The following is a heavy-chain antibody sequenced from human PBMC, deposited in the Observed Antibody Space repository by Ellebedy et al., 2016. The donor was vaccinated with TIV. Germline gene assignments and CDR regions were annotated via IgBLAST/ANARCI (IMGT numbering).Heavy chain of an antibody. D-gene: IGHD2-2*01. Sequence: GESLKISCAASGFTFTDYHMTWIRQAPGKGLEWISFISSSTAFTNYAGSVKGRFTISRDNAENSLYLQMNSLRAEDTAVYYCARATTSLIDYWGQGTLVTVSS. V-gene: IGHV3-11*06. CDR1: GFTFTDYH. J-gene: IGHJ4*02. CDR3: ARATTSLIDY. CDR2: ISSSTAFT.